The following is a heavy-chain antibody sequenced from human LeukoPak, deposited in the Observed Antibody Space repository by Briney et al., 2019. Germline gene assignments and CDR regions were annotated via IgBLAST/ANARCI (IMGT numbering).Heavy chain of an antibody. CDR3: AREKVVIAATHYYGLDV. D-gene: IGHD2-15*01. CDR1: GDRVATNTAA. Sequence: SQTLSLTCAISGDRVATNTAAWSWIRQSPSRGLEWLGSRYYRSKWYNYYVGSVKSRIIFNPDTSKNQFSLQLNSVTPEDTAVYYCAREKVVIAATHYYGLDVCGQGTTVTVSS. J-gene: IGHJ6*02. CDR2: RYYRSKWYN. V-gene: IGHV6-1*01.